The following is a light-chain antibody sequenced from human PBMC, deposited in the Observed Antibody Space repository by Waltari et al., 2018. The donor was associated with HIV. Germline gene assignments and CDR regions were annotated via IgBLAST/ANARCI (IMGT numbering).Light chain of an antibody. CDR3: QQYFSNPRT. CDR1: QSVLHSSNRNNY. Sequence: DIVMTQSPDSLVVSLGERATINCKSSQSVLHSSNRNNYLAWYQQKPGQPPKLLIYWASCRGSGVPDRFSGRGSGTDFTLTISSLQAEDVAVYYCQQYFSNPRTFGQGTKVEIK. V-gene: IGKV4-1*01. J-gene: IGKJ1*01. CDR2: WAS.